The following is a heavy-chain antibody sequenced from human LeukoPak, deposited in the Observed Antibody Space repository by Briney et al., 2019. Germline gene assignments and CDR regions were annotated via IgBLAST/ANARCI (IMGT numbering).Heavy chain of an antibody. J-gene: IGHJ4*02. V-gene: IGHV3-21*01. Sequence: GGSLRLSCAASGFTFSSYSMNWVRQAPGKGLEWVSSISSSSTYIYCADSVKGRFTISRDNAKNSLYLQMNSLRAEDTAVYYCARALSNAPTLGYCSGTSCYTAYWGQGTLVTVSS. CDR1: GFTFSSYS. D-gene: IGHD2-2*02. CDR3: ARALSNAPTLGYCSGTSCYTAY. CDR2: ISSSSTYI.